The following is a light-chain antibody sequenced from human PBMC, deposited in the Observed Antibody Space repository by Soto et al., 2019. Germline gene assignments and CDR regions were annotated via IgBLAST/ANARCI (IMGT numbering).Light chain of an antibody. CDR2: LNSDGSH. Sequence: QPVLTQSPSASASLGASVKLTCTLSSGHSSYAIAWHQQQSEKGPRYLMKLNSDGSHTKGDGIPDRFSGSSSGAERYLTISSLQSEDEADYYCQTWGTGIHVFGGGTKLTVL. V-gene: IGLV4-69*01. CDR3: QTWGTGIHV. J-gene: IGLJ3*02. CDR1: SGHSSYA.